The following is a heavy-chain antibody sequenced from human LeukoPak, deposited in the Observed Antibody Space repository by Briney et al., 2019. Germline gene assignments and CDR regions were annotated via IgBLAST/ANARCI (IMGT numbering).Heavy chain of an antibody. J-gene: IGHJ4*02. Sequence: ASVKISCTASGYTLNSHGICCVRQAPVQRLELMGWITAYKGKTNYAQKIQGRVTMSTDTSTSTAYMELRSLRSDDTAVYYCARGHRLVGATSIDYFDYWGQGTLVTVSS. CDR1: GYTLNSHG. CDR3: ARGHRLVGATSIDYFDY. V-gene: IGHV1-18*01. D-gene: IGHD1-26*01. CDR2: ITAYKGKT.